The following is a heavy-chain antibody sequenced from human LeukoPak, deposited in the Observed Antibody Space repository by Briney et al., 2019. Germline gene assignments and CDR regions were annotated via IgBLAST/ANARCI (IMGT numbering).Heavy chain of an antibody. CDR1: GFTFSSYS. D-gene: IGHD2-2*01. V-gene: IGHV3-21*01. CDR3: ARERVYCSSTSCYVLPVAIGAFDY. Sequence: KPGGSLRLSCAASGFTFSSYSMNWVRQAPGKGLEGVSSISSSSSYIYYADSVKGRFTISRDNAKNSLYLQMNSLRAEDTAVYYCARERVYCSSTSCYVLPVAIGAFDYWGQGTLVTVSS. CDR2: ISSSSSYI. J-gene: IGHJ4*02.